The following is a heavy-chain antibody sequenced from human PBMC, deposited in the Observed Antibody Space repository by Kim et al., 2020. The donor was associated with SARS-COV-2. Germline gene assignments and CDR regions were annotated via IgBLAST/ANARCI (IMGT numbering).Heavy chain of an antibody. CDR1: GYSFTSYW. J-gene: IGHJ6*02. Sequence: GESLKISCKGSGYSFTSYWIGWVRQMPWKGLEWMGIIYPGDSDTRYSPSFQGQVTISADKSISTAYLQWSSLKASDTAMYYCARQGVRYFDWLLSIYYYYGMDVWGQGTTVTVSS. D-gene: IGHD3-9*01. CDR2: IYPGDSDT. CDR3: ARQGVRYFDWLLSIYYYYGMDV. V-gene: IGHV5-51*01.